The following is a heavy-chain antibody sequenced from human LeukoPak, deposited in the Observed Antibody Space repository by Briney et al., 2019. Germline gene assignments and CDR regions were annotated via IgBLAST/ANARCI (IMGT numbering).Heavy chain of an antibody. Sequence: GGSLRLSCAASGFTFSSYGMHWVRQAPGKGLEWVAVISYDGSNKYYADSGKGRFTISRDNSKNTLYLQMNSLRAEDTAVYYCARIPNLDTFVDYWGQGTLVTVSS. CDR3: ARIPNLDTFVDY. J-gene: IGHJ4*02. CDR2: ISYDGSNK. D-gene: IGHD3-16*01. V-gene: IGHV3-30*03. CDR1: GFTFSSYG.